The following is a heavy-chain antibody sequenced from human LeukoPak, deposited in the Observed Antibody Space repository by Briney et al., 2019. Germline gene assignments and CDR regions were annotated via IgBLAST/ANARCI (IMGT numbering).Heavy chain of an antibody. J-gene: IGHJ4*02. V-gene: IGHV3-21*01. Sequence: GGSLRLSCAASGFTVSSYSINWVRQAPGKGLEWVSSISSSSSYIYYADSVKGRFTISRDNAKNSLYLQMNSLRAEDTAVYYCAFGGFFDYWGQGTLVTVSS. CDR2: ISSSSSYI. CDR1: GFTVSSYS. D-gene: IGHD3-16*01. CDR3: AFGGFFDY.